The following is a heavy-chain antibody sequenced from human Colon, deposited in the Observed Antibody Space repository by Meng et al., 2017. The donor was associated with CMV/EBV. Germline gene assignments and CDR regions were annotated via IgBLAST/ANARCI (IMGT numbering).Heavy chain of an antibody. Sequence: GSLRLSCTVSSGSVSSRSYYWGWLRQPPGKGLEWIGSLSDGANTYYNPSLKTRVSISLDSSKNQFSLKLNSVTAADSAIYYCARENRGSFDIWGPGTLVTVSS. V-gene: IGHV4-39*07. CDR2: LSDGANT. D-gene: IGHD3-10*01. CDR3: ARENRGSFDI. CDR1: SGSVSSRSYY. J-gene: IGHJ3*02.